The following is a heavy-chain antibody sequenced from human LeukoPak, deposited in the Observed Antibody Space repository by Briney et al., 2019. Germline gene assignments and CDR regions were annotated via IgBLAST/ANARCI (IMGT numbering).Heavy chain of an antibody. CDR1: GFTFDDYA. Sequence: PGGSLRLSCAASGFTFDDYAMHWVRQAPGKGLEWVSGISWNSGSIGYADSVKGRFTISRDNAKNSLYLQMNSLRTEDTAVYYCAKDPPGETNGWFDYWGQGTLVTVSS. CDR2: ISWNSGSI. J-gene: IGHJ4*02. V-gene: IGHV3-9*01. CDR3: AKDPPGETNGWFDY. D-gene: IGHD3-10*01.